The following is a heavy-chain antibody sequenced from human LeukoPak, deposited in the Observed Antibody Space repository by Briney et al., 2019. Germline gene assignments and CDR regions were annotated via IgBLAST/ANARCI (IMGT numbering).Heavy chain of an antibody. D-gene: IGHD3-9*01. CDR1: GLTFSSYA. J-gene: IGHJ4*02. CDR2: ISGSGGST. CDR3: AKDKYDILTGLMDY. Sequence: GGSLRLSCAAPGLTFSSYAMSWVRQAPGKGLEWVSAISGSGGSTYYADSVKGRFTISRDNSKNTLYLQMNSLRAEDTAVYYCAKDKYDILTGLMDYWGQGTLVTVSS. V-gene: IGHV3-23*01.